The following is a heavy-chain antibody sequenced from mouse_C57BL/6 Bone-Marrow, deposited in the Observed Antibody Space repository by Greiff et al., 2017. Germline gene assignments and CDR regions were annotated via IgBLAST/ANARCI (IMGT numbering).Heavy chain of an antibody. CDR1: GYTFTSYW. J-gene: IGHJ3*01. CDR3: AREKGNYDYDFAY. D-gene: IGHD2-4*01. CDR2: IDPSDSYT. Sequence: QVQLQQPGAELVKPGASVKMSCKASGYTFTSYWMQWVKQRPGQGLEWIGEIDPSDSYTNYNQKFKGKATLTVDTSSSTAYMQLSSLTSEDSAVYDSAREKGNYDYDFAYWGQGTLVTVSA. V-gene: IGHV1-50*01.